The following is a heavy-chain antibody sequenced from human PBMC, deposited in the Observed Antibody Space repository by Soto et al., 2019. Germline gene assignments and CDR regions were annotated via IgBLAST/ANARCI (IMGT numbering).Heavy chain of an antibody. J-gene: IGHJ3*02. CDR2: ISVSGGST. V-gene: IGHV3-23*01. D-gene: IGHD6-25*01. Sequence: EVQLLESGGGWVQPGGSMRLSCAASRFTFSNYAMNWVRQAPGKGLEWVSAISVSGGSTYFADSVKGRFTISRDNSKNTLYLQMNSLRAEDTAVYYCANARTSSVDDAFDIWGQGTMVTVSS. CDR1: RFTFSNYA. CDR3: ANARTSSVDDAFDI.